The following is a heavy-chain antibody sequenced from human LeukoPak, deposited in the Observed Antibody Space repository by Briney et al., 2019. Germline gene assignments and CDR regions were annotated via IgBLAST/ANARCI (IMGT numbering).Heavy chain of an antibody. J-gene: IGHJ4*02. CDR1: GFTFSSYS. CDR2: ISSSSSYI. D-gene: IGHD2-2*02. Sequence: GGSLRLSCAASGFTFSSYSMNWVRQAPGKGLEWVSSISSSSSYIYYADSVKGRFTISRDNAKNSLYLQMNSLRAEDTAVYYCARESGHCSSTSCYTGNDYWGQGTLVTVSS. CDR3: ARESGHCSSTSCYTGNDY. V-gene: IGHV3-21*01.